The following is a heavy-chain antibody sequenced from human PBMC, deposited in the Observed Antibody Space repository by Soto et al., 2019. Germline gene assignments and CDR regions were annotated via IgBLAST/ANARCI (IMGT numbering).Heavy chain of an antibody. CDR1: GFIFSSYN. CDR3: ARDRGVGTPDSFDT. V-gene: IGHV3-48*02. Sequence: GGSLRLSCAASGFIFSSYNLNWVRQAAGKGLEWVSDISSSGNTIYYSHSVKGRFTISRDNGRNSLFLQMNSVREEDTAVYYCARDRGVGTPDSFDTWGQGTMVTVSS. D-gene: IGHD3-3*01. CDR2: ISSSGNTI. J-gene: IGHJ3*02.